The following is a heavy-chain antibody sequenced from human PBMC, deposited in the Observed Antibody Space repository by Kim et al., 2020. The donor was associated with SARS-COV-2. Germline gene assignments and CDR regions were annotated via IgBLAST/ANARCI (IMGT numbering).Heavy chain of an antibody. D-gene: IGHD5-12*01. Sequence: GGSLRLSCAASGFTFSSYAMSWVRQAPGKGLEWVSAISGSGGNTYYADSVKGRFTISRDNSKNTLYLQMNSLRAEDTAVYYCAKDRRGWLRFFDYWGQGTLVTVSS. V-gene: IGHV3-23*01. CDR3: AKDRRGWLRFFDY. CDR1: GFTFSSYA. CDR2: ISGSGGNT. J-gene: IGHJ4*02.